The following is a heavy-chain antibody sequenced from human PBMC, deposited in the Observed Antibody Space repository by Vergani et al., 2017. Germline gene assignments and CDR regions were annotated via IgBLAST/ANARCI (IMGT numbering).Heavy chain of an antibody. CDR2: IWYDGSNK. CDR3: ARGLWDCTHIRCSPPSY. CDR1: GFTFSSHG. Sequence: QVQLVESEGGVVQPGRSLTLSCAASGFTFSSHGMHWVRQAPGKGLEWVAVIWYDGSNKYYGDSVKGRFTISRDNSKNTLYLQMNSLRAEDTAMYFCARGLWDCTHIRCSPPSYWGQGTQVTVSS. V-gene: IGHV3-33*01. D-gene: IGHD2-8*01. J-gene: IGHJ4*02.